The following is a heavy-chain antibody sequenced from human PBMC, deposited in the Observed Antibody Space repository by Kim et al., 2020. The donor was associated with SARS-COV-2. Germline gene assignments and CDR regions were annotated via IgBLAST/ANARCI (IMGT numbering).Heavy chain of an antibody. J-gene: IGHJ4*02. CDR3: ARGSYGDYFDLDY. V-gene: IGHV3-33*01. Sequence: YADSGKGRSTTSRDNSKNMLYLKRSSRGAEDTVVYYCARGSYGDYFDLDYWGQGTLVTVSS. D-gene: IGHD4-17*01.